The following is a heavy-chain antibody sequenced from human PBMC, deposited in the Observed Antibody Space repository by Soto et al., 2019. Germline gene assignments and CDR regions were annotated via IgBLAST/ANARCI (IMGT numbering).Heavy chain of an antibody. V-gene: IGHV6-1*01. J-gene: IGHJ6*02. CDR1: GDSVSSDSAA. CDR2: TYYRSKWYN. Sequence: LSLTCAIAGDSVSSDSAAWNWIRQSPSRGLEWLGRTYYRSKWYNDYAVSVNGRITINPDTSKNHFSLQLNSVTPEDTAVYYCVRSRVFIAVAGMATYYYYYGMDVWGQGTTVTVSS. D-gene: IGHD6-19*01. CDR3: VRSRVFIAVAGMATYYYYYGMDV.